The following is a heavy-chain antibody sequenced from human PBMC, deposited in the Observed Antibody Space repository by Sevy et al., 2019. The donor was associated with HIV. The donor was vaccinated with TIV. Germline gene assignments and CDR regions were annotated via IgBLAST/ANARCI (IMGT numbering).Heavy chain of an antibody. CDR1: VFTFSTYA. Sequence: GGSLRLSCAASVFTFSTYAMTWVRQAPGKGLEWVSTITGSGGTTYYADSVKGRFTISRDNSRNTLFLQMNSLKADDTAVYYCTKDRGAAVAGTNFDSWGQGTLVTVSS. CDR3: TKDRGAAVAGTNFDS. D-gene: IGHD6-19*01. CDR2: ITGSGGTT. V-gene: IGHV3-23*01. J-gene: IGHJ4*02.